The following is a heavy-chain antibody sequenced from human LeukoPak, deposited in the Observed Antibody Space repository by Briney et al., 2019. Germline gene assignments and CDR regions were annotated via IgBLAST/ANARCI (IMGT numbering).Heavy chain of an antibody. V-gene: IGHV1-2*04. J-gene: IGHJ6*02. CDR3: ARDLGYYDSSGYYPLGYYYGMDV. CDR2: INPNSGGT. D-gene: IGHD3-22*01. CDR1: GYTFTGYY. Sequence: ASVTVSCTASGYTFTGYYMHWVRQAPGQGLEWMGWINPNSGGTNYAQKFQGWVTMTRDTSISTAYMELSRLRSDDTAVYYCARDLGYYDSSGYYPLGYYYGMDVWGQGTTVTVSS.